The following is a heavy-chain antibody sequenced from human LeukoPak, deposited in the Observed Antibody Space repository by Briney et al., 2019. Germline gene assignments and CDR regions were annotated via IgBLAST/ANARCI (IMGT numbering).Heavy chain of an antibody. CDR2: IYYSGST. CDR1: GGSISSYY. Sequence: SETLSLTCTVSGGSISSYYWSWIRQPPGKGLEWIGYIYYSGSTNYNPSLKSRVTISVDTSKNQFSLKLSSVTAADTAVYYCARGKTGSCYDPWGQGTLVTVSS. D-gene: IGHD2-2*01. J-gene: IGHJ5*02. CDR3: ARGKTGSCYDP. V-gene: IGHV4-59*12.